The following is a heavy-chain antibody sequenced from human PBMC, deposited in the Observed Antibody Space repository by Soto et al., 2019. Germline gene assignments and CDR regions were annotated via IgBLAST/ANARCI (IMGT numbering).Heavy chain of an antibody. Sequence: PSETLSLTCAVSGGSISSGGYSWSWIRQPPGKGLEWIGYIYHSGSTYYNPSLKSRVTISVDRSKNQFSLKVASMTAADTAVDYCAMRTVFRPLDCWGQGTLVTVSS. V-gene: IGHV4-30-2*02. CDR3: AMRTVFRPLDC. J-gene: IGHJ4*02. CDR2: IYHSGST. CDR1: GGSISSGGYS.